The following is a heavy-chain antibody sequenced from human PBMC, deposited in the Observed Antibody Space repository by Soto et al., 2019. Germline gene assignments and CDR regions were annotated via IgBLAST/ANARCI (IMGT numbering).Heavy chain of an antibody. J-gene: IGHJ4*02. CDR2: IVVGSGKT. D-gene: IGHD2-21*02. CDR1: GFTFTISA. Sequence: QMQLVQSGPEVKKPGTSVKVSCKASGFTFTISAVQWVRQARGQRLEWLGWIVVGSGKTNYAQKFQERVTITSDMSTSTVYMALSSLRYEDTAVYYCAEDRTYCGGYCYVDWGQGTLVTVSS. CDR3: AEDRTYCGGYCYVD. V-gene: IGHV1-58*01.